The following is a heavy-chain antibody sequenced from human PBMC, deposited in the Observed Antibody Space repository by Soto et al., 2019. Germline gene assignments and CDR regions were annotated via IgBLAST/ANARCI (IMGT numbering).Heavy chain of an antibody. V-gene: IGHV3-30*18. CDR1: GFTFSNYG. CDR3: AKARVRIVGANSFDY. Sequence: GGSLRLSCVGSGFTFSNYGMHWVRQPPGKGLEWVALISDDGDKRYYADSVRGRLIISRDNSKDTQNLQMNSLGPDDSAVFFCAKARVRIVGANSFDYWGQGTPVTVSS. J-gene: IGHJ4*02. CDR2: ISDDGDKR. D-gene: IGHD1-26*01.